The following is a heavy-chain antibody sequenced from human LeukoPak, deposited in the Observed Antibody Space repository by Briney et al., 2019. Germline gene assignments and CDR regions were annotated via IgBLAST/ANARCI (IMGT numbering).Heavy chain of an antibody. CDR1: GGSISSGGYY. CDR3: ARGATVTTTPFDY. J-gene: IGHJ4*02. Sequence: SSQTLSLTCTVSGGSISSGGYYWSWIRQPPGKGLEWIGEINHSGSTNYNPSLKSRVTISVDTSKNQFSLKLSSVTAADTAVYYCARGATVTTTPFDYWGQGTLVTVSS. V-gene: IGHV4-30-2*01. CDR2: INHSGST. D-gene: IGHD4-17*01.